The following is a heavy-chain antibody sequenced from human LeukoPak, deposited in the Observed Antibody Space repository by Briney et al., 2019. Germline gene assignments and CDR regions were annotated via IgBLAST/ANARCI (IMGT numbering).Heavy chain of an antibody. Sequence: SETLSLTCIVSGGSIGSSSYYWGWIRQPPGKGLEWIGSINYSGNTYYNPSLRSRVTISVDTSKSQFSLKMTSVTAADTAVYYCARQGSGGRAFDIWGQGTMVTVSS. D-gene: IGHD1-26*01. J-gene: IGHJ3*02. CDR2: INYSGNT. V-gene: IGHV4-39*01. CDR1: GGSIGSSSYY. CDR3: ARQGSGGRAFDI.